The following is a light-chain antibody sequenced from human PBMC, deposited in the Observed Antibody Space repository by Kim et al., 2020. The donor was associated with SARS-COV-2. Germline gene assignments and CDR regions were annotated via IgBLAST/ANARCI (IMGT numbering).Light chain of an antibody. V-gene: IGLV3-19*01. CDR3: NSRDSSGNHLYV. J-gene: IGLJ1*01. CDR2: GKN. CDR1: SLRSYY. Sequence: LGQTVRITCQGDSLRSYYASWYQQKPGQAPVLVIYGKNNRPSGIPDRFSGSSSGNTASLTITGAQAEDEADYYCNSRDSSGNHLYVFGTGTKVTV.